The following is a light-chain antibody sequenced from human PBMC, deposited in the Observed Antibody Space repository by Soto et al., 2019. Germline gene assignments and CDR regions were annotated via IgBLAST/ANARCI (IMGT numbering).Light chain of an antibody. Sequence: DIQLTQSPSFLSASVGDRVTISCRASQGISDYLAWYQQNPGKAPKLLIYGASTLQSGVPSRFSGSASGTEFTLTISSPQPEDFATYFCQQFNAYPLTFGGGTKLEIK. CDR3: QQFNAYPLT. CDR2: GAS. CDR1: QGISDY. J-gene: IGKJ4*01. V-gene: IGKV1-9*01.